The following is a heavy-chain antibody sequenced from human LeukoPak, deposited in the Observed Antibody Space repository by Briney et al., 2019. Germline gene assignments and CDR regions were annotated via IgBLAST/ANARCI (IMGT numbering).Heavy chain of an antibody. CDR1: GYTFTSYG. V-gene: IGHV1-18*01. CDR3: ARVNYDSSGYYYVRSFDY. D-gene: IGHD3-22*01. J-gene: IGHJ4*02. CDR2: ISVYNGNT. Sequence: ASVKVSCKASGYTFTSYGISWVRQAPGQGLEWMGWISVYNGNTNYAQKLQGRVTMTTDTSTSTAYMELRSLRSDGTAVYYCARVNYDSSGYYYVRSFDYWGQGTLVTVSS.